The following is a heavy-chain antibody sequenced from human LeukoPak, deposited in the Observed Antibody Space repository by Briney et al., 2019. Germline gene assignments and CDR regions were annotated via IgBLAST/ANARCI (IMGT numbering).Heavy chain of an antibody. D-gene: IGHD3-22*01. J-gene: IGHJ4*02. V-gene: IGHV1-8*01. CDR1: GYTFTSYD. CDR3: ARDYYDSSGYYYVDY. Sequence: ASVKVSCKASGYTFTSYDINWVRQATGQGLEWMGWMNPNSGNTGYAQKFQGRVTMTRNTSISTAYMELSRLRSDDTAVYYCARDYYDSSGYYYVDYWGQGTLVTVSS. CDR2: MNPNSGNT.